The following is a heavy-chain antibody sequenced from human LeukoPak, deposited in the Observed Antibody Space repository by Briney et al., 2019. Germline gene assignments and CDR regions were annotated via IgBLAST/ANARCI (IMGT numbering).Heavy chain of an antibody. CDR3: ARANSSGFDY. CDR2: INHSGST. J-gene: IGHJ4*02. Sequence: SETLSLTCAVYGGSFSDYYWSWIRQPPGKGLEWIGEINHSGSTNYNPSLKSRVTISVDTSKNQFSLKLSSVTAADTAVYYCARANSSGFDYWGQGTLVTVSS. V-gene: IGHV4-34*01. D-gene: IGHD6-19*01. CDR1: GGSFSDYY.